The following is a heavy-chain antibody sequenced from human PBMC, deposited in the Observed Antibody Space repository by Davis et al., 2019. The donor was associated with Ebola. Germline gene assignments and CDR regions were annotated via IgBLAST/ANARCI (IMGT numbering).Heavy chain of an antibody. CDR3: ARQARVDV. CDR1: GFTFSRYS. V-gene: IGHV3-21*01. Sequence: GESLKISCTAAGFTFSRYSLIWVRQAPGKGLEWVSSISSAGTFIYYAASVKGRFSISRDNAKNSLYLQMNSLRVEDTAVYYCARQARVDVWGQGTTVTVSS. CDR2: ISSAGTFI. J-gene: IGHJ6*02.